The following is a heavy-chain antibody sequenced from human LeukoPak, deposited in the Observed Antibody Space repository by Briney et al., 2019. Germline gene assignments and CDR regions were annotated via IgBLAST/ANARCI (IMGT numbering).Heavy chain of an antibody. CDR1: GYSFTSSW. V-gene: IGHV5-51*01. J-gene: IGHJ3*02. CDR3: ARHGATGTTPGVAFDI. D-gene: IGHD1-1*01. Sequence: GDSLKISCKGSGYSFTSSWIGWVRQMPGKGLQWMGIIYPGDSDTRYSPSFQGQVTISADKSIGTAYLQWSSLKASDTAMYYCARHGATGTTPGVAFDIWGQGTMVTVSS. CDR2: IYPGDSDT.